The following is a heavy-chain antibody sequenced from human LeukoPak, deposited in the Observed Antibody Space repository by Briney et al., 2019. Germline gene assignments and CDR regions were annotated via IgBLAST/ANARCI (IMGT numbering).Heavy chain of an antibody. D-gene: IGHD5-18*01. CDR3: ARESGGGYSYEDY. Sequence: PGGSLRLSCAASGFTFSSYWMSWVRQAPGKGLEWVANIKQDGSEKYYVDSVKGRFTISRDNAKNSLYLQMNRLRAEDTAVYYCARESGGGYSYEDYWGQGTLVTVSS. J-gene: IGHJ4*02. V-gene: IGHV3-7*01. CDR1: GFTFSSYW. CDR2: IKQDGSEK.